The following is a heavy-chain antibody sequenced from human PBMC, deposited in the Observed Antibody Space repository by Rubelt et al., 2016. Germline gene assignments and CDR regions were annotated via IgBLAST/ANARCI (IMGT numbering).Heavy chain of an antibody. CDR3: ARTDDILTSDV. CDR1: SGSFSGYY. D-gene: IGHD3-9*01. J-gene: IGHJ6*02. Sequence: QVQLQQWGAGLLKPSETLSLTFAVYSGSFSGYYWTWIRQPPGKGLEWIGEINHSGSTNYNPSLKRRVTIQVDPSKNQFSLRLSSVTAADTAVYYCARTDDILTSDVWGQGTTVTVSS. CDR2: INHSGST. V-gene: IGHV4-34*01.